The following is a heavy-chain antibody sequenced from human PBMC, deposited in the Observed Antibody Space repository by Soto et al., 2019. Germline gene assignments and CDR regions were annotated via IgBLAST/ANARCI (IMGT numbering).Heavy chain of an antibody. CDR1: GYSISSGYY. Sequence: SETLSLTCAVSGYSISSGYYWGWIRQPPGKGLEWIGSISHKGDTFYNPSLKGRVTILVDTSKNQFSLRLISVTPADTAVYFCARDLYGISGAHNWFAPWGQGTLVTVSS. V-gene: IGHV4-38-2*02. CDR3: ARDLYGISGAHNWFAP. CDR2: ISHKGDT. D-gene: IGHD1-20*01. J-gene: IGHJ5*02.